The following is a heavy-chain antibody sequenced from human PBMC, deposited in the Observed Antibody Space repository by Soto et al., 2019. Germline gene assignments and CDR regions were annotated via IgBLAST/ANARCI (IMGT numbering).Heavy chain of an antibody. CDR3: ARGSSSYYDYGMDV. CDR2: IYDSGST. CDR1: VDSISRGGYS. V-gene: IGHV4-30-2*01. D-gene: IGHD6-19*01. Sequence: TLSLTCTVSVDSISRGGYSWTWIRQPPGKAPEWIGNIYDSGSTSYNPSLKSRVTMSVDRSTNQFSLKLTSVTAADTAVYFCARGSSSYYDYGMDVWGQGTTVTVSS. J-gene: IGHJ6*02.